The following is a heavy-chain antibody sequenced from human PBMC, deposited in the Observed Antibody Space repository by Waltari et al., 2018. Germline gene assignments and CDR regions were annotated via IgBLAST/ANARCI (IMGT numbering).Heavy chain of an antibody. V-gene: IGHV3-21*01. Sequence: EVQLVESGGGLVKPGGSLRLSCAASGFTFSSYSMNWVRQAPGEGLEWVSSISSSSSYIYYADSVKGRFTISRDNAKNSLYLQMNSLRAEDTAVYYCARDGRTSYYDFWSGYYFPLDYWGQGTLVTVSS. CDR1: GFTFSSYS. CDR2: ISSSSSYI. CDR3: ARDGRTSYYDFWSGYYFPLDY. J-gene: IGHJ4*02. D-gene: IGHD3-3*01.